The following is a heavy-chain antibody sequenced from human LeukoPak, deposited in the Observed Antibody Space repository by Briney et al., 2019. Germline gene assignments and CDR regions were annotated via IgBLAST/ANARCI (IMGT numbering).Heavy chain of an antibody. CDR3: AHGFSNSSGFDY. Sequence: SGPTLVKPTQTLTLTCTFSGFSLRTPRMGVGWIRQPPGKALEWLAIIYWDDDDRYSPSLKSRLTTTMDTSKNQVVLTMTNMDPVDTATYFCAHGFSNSSGFDYWGQGILVTVSS. J-gene: IGHJ4*02. CDR1: GFSLRTPRMG. V-gene: IGHV2-5*02. D-gene: IGHD6-6*01. CDR2: IYWDDDD.